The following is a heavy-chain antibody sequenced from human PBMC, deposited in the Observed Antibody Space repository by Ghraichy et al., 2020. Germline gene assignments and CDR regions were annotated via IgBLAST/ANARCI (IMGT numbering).Heavy chain of an antibody. CDR1: GFTFSSYA. J-gene: IGHJ6*02. D-gene: IGHD3-3*01. Sequence: GGSLRLSCAASGFTFSSYAINWVRQAPGKGLEWVSAISGSGGSTYYADSVKGRFTISRDNSKNTLYLQMNSLRAEDTAVYYCAKDLKGYDFWSGLNEFGYYYGMDVWGQGTTVTVSS. CDR3: AKDLKGYDFWSGLNEFGYYYGMDV. CDR2: ISGSGGST. V-gene: IGHV3-23*01.